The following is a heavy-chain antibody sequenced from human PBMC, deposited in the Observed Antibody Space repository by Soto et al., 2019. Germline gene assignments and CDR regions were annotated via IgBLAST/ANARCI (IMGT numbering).Heavy chain of an antibody. V-gene: IGHV4-59*01. D-gene: IGHD2-8*02. J-gene: IGHJ4*02. CDR2: VYYTGST. Sequence: QVQLQESGPGLVKPSETLSLTCSVSGGSISGSYWSWIRQSPGKGLEWLGYVYYTGSTNYSPSLRSRVSISVDTSKNEFSLRLSSVTAADTAVYFCARSVSVPGAHIYYCCQGTQVTVSS. CDR3: ARSVSVPGAHIYY. CDR1: GGSISGSY.